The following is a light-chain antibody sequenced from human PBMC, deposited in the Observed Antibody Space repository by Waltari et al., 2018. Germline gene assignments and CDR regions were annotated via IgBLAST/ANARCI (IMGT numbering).Light chain of an antibody. CDR2: AAT. Sequence: DVQLTQSPSFLSASVGDRAVITCRASEDMKFYLAWYQQKPGRVPRLRVYAATTLQSGVPARFSGDASETEYTLTISSLQPEDSATYYCQHATGDPLFIFGQGTKLEIK. V-gene: IGKV1-9*01. CDR3: QHATGDPLFI. CDR1: EDMKFY. J-gene: IGKJ2*01.